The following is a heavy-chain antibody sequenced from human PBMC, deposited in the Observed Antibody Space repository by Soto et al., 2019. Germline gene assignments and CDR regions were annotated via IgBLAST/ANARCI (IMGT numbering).Heavy chain of an antibody. CDR3: ARHSCCSTPNYYYGMDV. CDR1: GGTFSSYA. Sequence: QVQLVQSGAEVKKPGSSVKVSGKASGGTFSSYAISWVRQAPGQGLEWMGGIIPIFGTANYAQKFQGRVTITADESTSTAYMELSSLRSEHTAVYYCARHSCCSTPNYYYGMDVWGQGTMVTVSS. J-gene: IGHJ6*02. D-gene: IGHD2-15*01. V-gene: IGHV1-69*12. CDR2: IIPIFGTA.